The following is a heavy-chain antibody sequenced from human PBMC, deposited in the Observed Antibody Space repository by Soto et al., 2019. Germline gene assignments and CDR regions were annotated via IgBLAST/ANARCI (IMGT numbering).Heavy chain of an antibody. V-gene: IGHV1-2*04. CDR3: ARESLWDYDSSGYYCDAFDI. CDR1: GYTFTCYY. J-gene: IGHJ3*02. Sequence: ASVKVSCKASGYTFTCYYMHWVRQAPGQGLEWMGWINPNSGGTNYAQKFQGWVTMTRDTSISTAYMELSRLRSDDTAVYYCARESLWDYDSSGYYCDAFDIWGQGTMVTVSS. D-gene: IGHD3-22*01. CDR2: INPNSGGT.